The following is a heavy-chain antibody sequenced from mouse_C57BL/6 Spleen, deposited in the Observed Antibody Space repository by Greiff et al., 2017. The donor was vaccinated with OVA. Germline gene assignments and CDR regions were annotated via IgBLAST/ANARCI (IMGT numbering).Heavy chain of an antibody. V-gene: IGHV1-75*01. D-gene: IGHD3-3*01. CDR3: ARWGTLNYMDD. CDR2: IFPGSGST. J-gene: IGHJ2*01. Sequence: QVHVKQSGPELVKPGASVKISCKASGYTFTDYYINWVKQRPGQGLEWIGWIFPGSGSTHYNEKFKGKATLTVDKSSSKAYMLLSSLTSEDTAVYFCARWGTLNYMDDGGQGTTLTVSS. CDR1: GYTFTDYY.